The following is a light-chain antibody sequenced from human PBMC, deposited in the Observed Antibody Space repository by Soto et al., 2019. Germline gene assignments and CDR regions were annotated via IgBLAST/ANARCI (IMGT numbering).Light chain of an antibody. CDR3: QQFSNWSWT. J-gene: IGKJ1*01. Sequence: EIVLTQSPGTLSASPGDRVTLSCRASQSISISLAWYQHRPGQAPRLLIHAGSTMATGIPARISGSGSGTEFTLTISSLQPEDFAVYYCQQFSNWSWTFGQGNKVEV. V-gene: IGKV3D-15*01. CDR2: AGS. CDR1: QSISIS.